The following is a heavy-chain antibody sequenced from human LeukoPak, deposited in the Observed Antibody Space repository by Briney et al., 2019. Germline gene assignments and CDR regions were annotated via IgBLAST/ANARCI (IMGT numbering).Heavy chain of an antibody. D-gene: IGHD3-22*01. Sequence: ASVKVSCKASGGTFSSYAISWVRQAPGQGLEWMGGIIPIFGTANYAQKFQGRVTMTRDMSTNTVYMELSSLRSEDTAVYYCARQGRSGSYSAFSWFDPWGQGTLVTVSS. J-gene: IGHJ5*02. CDR1: GGTFSSYA. CDR3: ARQGRSGSYSAFSWFDP. V-gene: IGHV1-69*05. CDR2: IIPIFGTA.